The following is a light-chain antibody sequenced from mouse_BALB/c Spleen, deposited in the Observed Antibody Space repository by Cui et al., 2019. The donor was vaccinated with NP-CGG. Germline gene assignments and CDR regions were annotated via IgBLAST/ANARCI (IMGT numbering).Light chain of an antibody. CDR3: ALWYSNHWV. Sequence: QAVVTQESAPTTSPGETVTLTCRSSTVAVTTSNYANWVQEKPDHLFTGLIGGTNNRAPGVPARFSGSLIGDEAALTITGAQTEDEAIYFCALWYSNHWVFGGGTKLTVL. V-gene: IGLV1*01. CDR2: GTN. CDR1: TVAVTTSNY. J-gene: IGLJ1*01.